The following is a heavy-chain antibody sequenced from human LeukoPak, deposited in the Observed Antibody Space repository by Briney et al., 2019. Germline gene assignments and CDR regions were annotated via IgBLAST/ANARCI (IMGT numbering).Heavy chain of an antibody. J-gene: IGHJ4*02. V-gene: IGHV4-34*01. CDR1: GGSFSGYY. CDR3: ARVGRRYYDSSGYYYLDY. D-gene: IGHD3-22*01. CDR2: INHSGST. Sequence: PSETLSLTCAVYGGSFSGYYWSWIRQPPGKGLEWIGEINHSGSTNYNPSLKSRVTISVDTSKNQFSLRLSSVTAADTAVYYCARVGRRYYDSSGYYYLDYWGQGTLVTVSS.